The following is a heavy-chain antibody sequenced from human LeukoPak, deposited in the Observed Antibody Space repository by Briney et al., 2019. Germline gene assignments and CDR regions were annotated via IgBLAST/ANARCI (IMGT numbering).Heavy chain of an antibody. Sequence: ASVKVSCKASGYTFNGYYVHWVRQAPGQGLEWMGWINPNSGGTNYAQKFQGRVTMTRDTSISTAYMELSRLRSDDTAVYYCARDFEGTGTSDYWGQGTLVTVSS. J-gene: IGHJ4*02. CDR1: GYTFNGYY. CDR2: INPNSGGT. V-gene: IGHV1-2*02. D-gene: IGHD1-1*01. CDR3: ARDFEGTGTSDY.